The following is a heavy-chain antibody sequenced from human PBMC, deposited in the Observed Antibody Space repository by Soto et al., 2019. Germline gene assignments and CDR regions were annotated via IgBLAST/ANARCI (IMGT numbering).Heavy chain of an antibody. CDR1: GDTFSFYT. V-gene: IGHV1-69*02. CDR3: ATSYGSGYRAFDY. Sequence: QVQLVQSGAELKKPGSSVKVSCKASGDTFSFYTINWVRQAPGLGLEWMGRVNPILSMSNYAQKFQGRVTVTXDXSTSTAYMELRSRRSEDTAFYYCATSYGSGYRAFDYWGQGALVTVSS. D-gene: IGHD3-10*01. J-gene: IGHJ4*02. CDR2: VNPILSMS.